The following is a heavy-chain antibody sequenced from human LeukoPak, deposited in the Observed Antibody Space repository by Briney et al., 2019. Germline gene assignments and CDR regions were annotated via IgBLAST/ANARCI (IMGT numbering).Heavy chain of an antibody. CDR2: INTYNGNT. CDR1: GYTFTSYG. CDR3: SRVDTVLETLFDY. J-gene: IGHJ4*02. V-gene: IGHV1-18*01. D-gene: IGHD2-8*02. Sequence: EASVKVSCKTSGYTFTSYGISWVRQAPGQGLEWMGWINTYNGNTHYAQNLQGRVTMTTDTSTSTAYMELRSLRSDDTAVYYCSRVDTVLETLFDYWGQGTLVTVSS.